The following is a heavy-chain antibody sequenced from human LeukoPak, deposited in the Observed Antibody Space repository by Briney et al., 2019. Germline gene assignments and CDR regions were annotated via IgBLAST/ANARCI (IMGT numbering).Heavy chain of an antibody. V-gene: IGHV1-2*02. D-gene: IGHD1-14*01. CDR3: ATITEDRENNY. CDR2: IHTSSGGS. CDR1: EYTFTRYF. Sequence: ASVKVSCKASEYTFTRYFIHWVRQAPGQGLEWMGWIHTSSGGSNYAQKFQGRVTMTRETYITTAYLDLSGLTSDDKAIYYCATITEDRENNYWGQGTLVTVSS. J-gene: IGHJ4*02.